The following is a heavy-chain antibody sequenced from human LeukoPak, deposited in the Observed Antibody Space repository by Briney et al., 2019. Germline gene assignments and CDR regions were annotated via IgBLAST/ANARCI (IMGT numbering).Heavy chain of an antibody. CDR1: GGSISSHSYY. Sequence: SETLSLTCTVSGGSISSHSYYWGWIRQPPGKGLEWIGTIYYSGNTYYKSSLKSRITISVNASKNQFSLRLSSATAADTAVYYCTRHPYGAGSYSDYWGQATLVT. CDR2: IYYSGNT. CDR3: TRHPYGAGSYSDY. V-gene: IGHV4-39*01. D-gene: IGHD3-10*01. J-gene: IGHJ4*02.